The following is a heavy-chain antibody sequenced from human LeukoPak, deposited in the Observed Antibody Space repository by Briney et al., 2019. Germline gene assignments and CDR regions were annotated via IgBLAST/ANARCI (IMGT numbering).Heavy chain of an antibody. J-gene: IGHJ3*02. CDR2: IWYDGSNK. V-gene: IGHV3-30*02. D-gene: IGHD3-22*01. Sequence: GGSLRLSCAASGFTFSSYGMHWVRQAPGKGLEWVAVIWYDGSNKYYADSVKGRFTSSRDNSKNTLYLQMNSLRAEDTAVYHCAKDRQMVYYYDSSGYPNEAFDIWGQGTMVTVSS. CDR1: GFTFSSYG. CDR3: AKDRQMVYYYDSSGYPNEAFDI.